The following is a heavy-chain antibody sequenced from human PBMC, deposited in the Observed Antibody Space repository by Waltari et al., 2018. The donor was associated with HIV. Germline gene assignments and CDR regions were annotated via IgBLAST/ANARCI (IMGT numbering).Heavy chain of an antibody. Sequence: EVQLVEYGGGLVQPGGSLRLSCSASGFTFSSYWMHWVRQAPGKGLVWVSGINRDGSTIRYADSVKGRFTISRDNAKNTLYLQMNSLRAEDTALYYCARGQYYSMDVWGQGTTVTVSS. CDR1: GFTFSSYW. J-gene: IGHJ6*02. CDR2: INRDGSTI. CDR3: ARGQYYSMDV. V-gene: IGHV3-74*01. D-gene: IGHD3-10*01.